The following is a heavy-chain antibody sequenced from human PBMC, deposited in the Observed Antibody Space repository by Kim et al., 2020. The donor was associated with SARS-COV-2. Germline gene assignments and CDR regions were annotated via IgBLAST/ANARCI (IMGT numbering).Heavy chain of an antibody. CDR2: FYTSGNT. D-gene: IGHD6-13*01. J-gene: IGHJ4*02. CDR3: ASGSSWYREFDY. V-gene: IGHV4-4*07. CDR1: GGSISSFY. Sequence: SETLSLTCAVSGGSISSFYWTWVRQPSGRGLEWIGRFYTSGNTNYNPSLKSRATMSVDTSKNQFSLRLSSVTAADTVVYYCASGSSWYREFDYWGLGTLV.